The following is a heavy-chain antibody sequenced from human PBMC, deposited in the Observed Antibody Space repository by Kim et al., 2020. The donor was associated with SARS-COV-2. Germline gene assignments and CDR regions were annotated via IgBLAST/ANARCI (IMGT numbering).Heavy chain of an antibody. D-gene: IGHD3-3*01. CDR2: INHSGST. Sequence: SETLSLTCAVYGGSFSGYYWSWIRQPPGKGLEWIGEINHSGSTNYNPSLKSRVTISVDTSKNQFSLKLSSVTAADTAGYYCARGRGREVTIFGVVIKNWFDPWGQGTLVTVSS. J-gene: IGHJ5*02. V-gene: IGHV4-34*01. CDR3: ARGRGREVTIFGVVIKNWFDP. CDR1: GGSFSGYY.